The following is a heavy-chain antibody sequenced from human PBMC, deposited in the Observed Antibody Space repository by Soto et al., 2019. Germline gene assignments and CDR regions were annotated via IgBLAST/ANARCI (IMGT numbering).Heavy chain of an antibody. CDR3: ATLYGIAAVFGVFCTAPGYVQH. V-gene: IGHV1-24*01. J-gene: IGHJ1*01. Sequence: VQLVQSGAEVKKPGASGNVSGKVSGYTLTALSMHWVRQAPGKGRDWMGGFDPEDGETIYAQKFKGRVTMTEDTSTDTDYMELMSLRSEDTAVYYCATLYGIAAVFGVFCTAPGYVQHWGQGTLVTVSS. D-gene: IGHD3-3*01. CDR2: FDPEDGET. CDR1: GYTLTALS.